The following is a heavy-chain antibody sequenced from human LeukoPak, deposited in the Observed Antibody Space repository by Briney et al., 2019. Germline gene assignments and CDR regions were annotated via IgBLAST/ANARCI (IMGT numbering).Heavy chain of an antibody. J-gene: IGHJ4*02. CDR3: AKTPRGYSYVPDY. CDR2: ISGSGSNT. V-gene: IGHV3-23*01. Sequence: PGGSLRLSCTASGFTFSSCAMSWVRQAPGKGLEWVPTISGSGSNTYYADSVKGRFTISRDNSKNALYLQMHSLRADDTAAYFCAKTPRGYSYVPDYWGQGTLVTVSS. D-gene: IGHD5-18*01. CDR1: GFTFSSCA.